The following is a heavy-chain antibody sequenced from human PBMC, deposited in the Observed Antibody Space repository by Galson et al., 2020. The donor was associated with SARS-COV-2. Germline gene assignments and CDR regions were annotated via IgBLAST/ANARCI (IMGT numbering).Heavy chain of an antibody. Sequence: ASVKVSCKAAGYTFSGYYLHWVRQAPGQGLEWMGWMNPNSGGTNYAQKFQGRVTMTRDTSISTAYMELSSLRSDDTAVYYCARPLPYYDSSGFYYWGQGTLVTVSS. CDR1: GYTFSGYY. D-gene: IGHD3-22*01. V-gene: IGHV1-2*02. J-gene: IGHJ4*02. CDR2: MNPNSGGT. CDR3: ARPLPYYDSSGFYY.